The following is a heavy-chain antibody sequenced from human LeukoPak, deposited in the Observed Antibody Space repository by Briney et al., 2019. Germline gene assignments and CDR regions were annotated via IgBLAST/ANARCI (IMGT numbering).Heavy chain of an antibody. CDR3: AKDTPSYGSGSYRFDP. CDR1: GFTFDDYA. V-gene: IGHV3-43*02. CDR2: ISGDGGST. J-gene: IGHJ5*02. D-gene: IGHD3-10*01. Sequence: GGSLRLSCAASGFTFDDYAMHWVRQAPGKGLEWVSLISGDGGSTYYADSVKGRFTISRDNSKNFLYLQMNSLRTEDTALYYCAKDTPSYGSGSYRFDPWGQGTLVTVSS.